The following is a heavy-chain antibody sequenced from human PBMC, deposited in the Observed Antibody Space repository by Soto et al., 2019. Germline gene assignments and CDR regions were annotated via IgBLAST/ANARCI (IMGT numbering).Heavy chain of an antibody. Sequence: ASVKVSCKASGGTFSSYTISWVRQAPGQGLEWMGRIIPILGIANYAQKFQGRVTITADKSTSTAYMELSSLRSEDTAVYYCARWAGDSSGYYWFDPWGQGTLVTVSS. CDR3: ARWAGDSSGYYWFDP. D-gene: IGHD3-22*01. V-gene: IGHV1-69*02. CDR1: GGTFSSYT. J-gene: IGHJ5*02. CDR2: IIPILGIA.